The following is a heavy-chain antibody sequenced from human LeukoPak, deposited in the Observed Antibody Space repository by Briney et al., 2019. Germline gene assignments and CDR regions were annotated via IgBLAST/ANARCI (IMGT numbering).Heavy chain of an antibody. CDR2: IYYSGST. D-gene: IGHD1-14*01. J-gene: IGHJ3*02. V-gene: IGHV4-59*01. CDR1: GNSISGYH. Sequence: SETLSLTCTVSGNSISGYHWSWIRQPPGKGLEWIGNIYYSGSTNYNPSLKSRVTVSVDTSKNQFSLKLSSVTAADTAVYYCARPNQGSDAFDIWGLGTMVTVSS. CDR3: ARPNQGSDAFDI.